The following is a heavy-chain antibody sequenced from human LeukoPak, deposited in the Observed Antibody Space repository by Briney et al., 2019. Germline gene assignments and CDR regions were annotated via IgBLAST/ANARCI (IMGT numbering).Heavy chain of an antibody. D-gene: IGHD2-15*01. CDR2: IIPILGIA. V-gene: IGHV1-69*04. J-gene: IGHJ4*02. CDR1: GGTFSSYA. CDR3: ARLVGYCSGGSCFDY. Sequence: SVTVSCKASGGTFSSYAISWVRQAPGQGLEWMGRIIPILGIANYAQKFQGRVTITADKSTSTAYMELSSLRSEDTAVYYCARLVGYCSGGSCFDYWGQGTLVTVSS.